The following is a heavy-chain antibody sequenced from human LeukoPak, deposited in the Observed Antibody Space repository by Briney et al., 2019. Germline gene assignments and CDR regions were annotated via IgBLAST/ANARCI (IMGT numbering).Heavy chain of an antibody. CDR3: ARQTGSGLFILP. J-gene: IGHJ4*02. CDR1: GFPFSNYA. V-gene: IGHV4-34*01. D-gene: IGHD3/OR15-3a*01. CDR2: IYHSGST. Sequence: GSLRLSCAASGFPFSNYAMSWVRQAPGKGLERIGRIYHSGSTYYNPSLKSQVSISIDTSKNQFSLRLTSVTAADTAVYYCARQTGSGLFILPGAQGTLVTVS.